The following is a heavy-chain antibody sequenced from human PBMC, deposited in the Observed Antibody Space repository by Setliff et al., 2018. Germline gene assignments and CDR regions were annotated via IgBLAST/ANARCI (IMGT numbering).Heavy chain of an antibody. D-gene: IGHD4-17*01. Sequence: ASVKVSFKASGNTFTGYYIHWLRQAPGQGLEWMGCINPNSGDTTFAQKFQGRVTITRDTSNSTDYMDLSRLTSDDTAVYYCAREVLSTVVAWDYWGQGTLVTVSS. CDR1: GNTFTGYY. V-gene: IGHV1-2*02. CDR2: INPNSGDT. CDR3: AREVLSTVVAWDY. J-gene: IGHJ4*02.